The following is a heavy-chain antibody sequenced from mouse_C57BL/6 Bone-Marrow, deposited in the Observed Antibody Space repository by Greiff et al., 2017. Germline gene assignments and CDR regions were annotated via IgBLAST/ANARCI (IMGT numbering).Heavy chain of an antibody. D-gene: IGHD2-1*01. CDR3: ARGRFGNSFAY. V-gene: IGHV1-64*01. J-gene: IGHJ3*01. CDR1: GYTFTSYW. Sequence: VQLQQPGAELVKPGASVKLSCKASGYTFTSYWMHWVKQRPGQGLEWIGMIHPTSGSTNYNEKFKSKATLTVDKSSSTAYMQLSSLTSEDSAVYYCARGRFGNSFAYWGQGTLVTVSA. CDR2: IHPTSGST.